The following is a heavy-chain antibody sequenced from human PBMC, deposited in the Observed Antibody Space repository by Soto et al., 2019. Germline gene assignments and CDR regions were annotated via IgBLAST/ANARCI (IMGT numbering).Heavy chain of an antibody. Sequence: GSLRLSCAASGFTFSSYGMHWVRQAPGKGLEWVAVISYDGSNKYYADSVKGRFTISRDNSKNTLYLQMNSLRAEDTAVYYCAKDRVHYYDSSGYYNWFDPWGQGTLVTVPS. CDR1: GFTFSSYG. V-gene: IGHV3-30*18. CDR2: ISYDGSNK. D-gene: IGHD3-22*01. CDR3: AKDRVHYYDSSGYYNWFDP. J-gene: IGHJ5*02.